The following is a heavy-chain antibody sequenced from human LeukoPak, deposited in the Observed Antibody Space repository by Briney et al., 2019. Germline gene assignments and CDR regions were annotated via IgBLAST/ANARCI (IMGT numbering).Heavy chain of an antibody. CDR1: GFTFSDYY. CDR2: ISSSGSTI. CDR3: ARDIGVVVPAAGFDP. J-gene: IGHJ5*02. V-gene: IGHV3-11*04. Sequence: GGSLRLSCAASGFTFSDYYMSWIRQAPGKGLDWVSYISSSGSTIYYADSVKGRFTISRDNAKNSLYLQMNSLRAEDTAVYYCARDIGVVVPAAGFDPWGQGTLVTVSS. D-gene: IGHD2-2*01.